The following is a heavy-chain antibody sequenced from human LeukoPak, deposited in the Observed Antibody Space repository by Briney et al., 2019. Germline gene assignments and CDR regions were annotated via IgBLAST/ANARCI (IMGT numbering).Heavy chain of an antibody. J-gene: IGHJ3*02. V-gene: IGHV3-7*01. CDR3: ARDPTTSQGNDAFDI. CDR1: GFTFSVYW. D-gene: IGHD1-1*01. CDR2: INHDGNEK. Sequence: GGSLRLSCAVSGFTFSVYWMSWVRQPQEKGLEWVANINHDGNEKYYGDAVKGRFTNSRDNAKKSLNLQMSSLRAEDTAVYYCARDPTTSQGNDAFDIWGQGTRVTVSS.